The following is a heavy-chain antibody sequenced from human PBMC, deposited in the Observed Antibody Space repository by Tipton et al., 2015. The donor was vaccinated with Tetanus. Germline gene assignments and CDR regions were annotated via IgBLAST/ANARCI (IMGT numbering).Heavy chain of an antibody. CDR2: ISFDGRNK. CDR1: GFTFSSFG. Sequence: SLRLSCAASGFTFSSFGMHWVRQAPGRGLEWVAGISFDGRNKYYADSVKDRITISRDNSKNTLFLQMTSLRPDDTAVYYCVSGSALGNWGQGTLVTVSS. V-gene: IGHV3-30*03. CDR3: VSGSALGN. D-gene: IGHD6-25*01. J-gene: IGHJ4*02.